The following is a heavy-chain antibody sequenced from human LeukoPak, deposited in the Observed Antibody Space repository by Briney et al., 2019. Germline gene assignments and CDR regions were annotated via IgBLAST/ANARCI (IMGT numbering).Heavy chain of an antibody. Sequence: PSGTLSLTCAVSGGSISSSNRWSWVRQPPGKGLEWIGEIYRSGSTNYNPSLKSRVTISVDKSKNQFSLKLSSVTAADTAVYYCARDYGSGSYLYGMDVWGQGTTVTVSS. D-gene: IGHD3-10*01. CDR3: ARDYGSGSYLYGMDV. CDR2: IYRSGST. CDR1: GGSISSSNR. V-gene: IGHV4-4*02. J-gene: IGHJ6*02.